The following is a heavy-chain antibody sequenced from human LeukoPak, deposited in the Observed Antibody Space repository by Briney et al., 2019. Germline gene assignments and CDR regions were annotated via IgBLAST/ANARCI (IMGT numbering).Heavy chain of an antibody. V-gene: IGHV4-4*07. CDR2: IYTSGST. Sequence: PSETLSLTCTVSGGSISSYYWSWIRQPAGKGLEWIGRIYTSGSTNYNPSLKSRVTMSVDTSKNQFSLKLSSVTAADTAVYYCARQGDGYNYFYFDYWGQGTLVTVSS. D-gene: IGHD5-24*01. CDR1: GGSISSYY. J-gene: IGHJ4*02. CDR3: ARQGDGYNYFYFDY.